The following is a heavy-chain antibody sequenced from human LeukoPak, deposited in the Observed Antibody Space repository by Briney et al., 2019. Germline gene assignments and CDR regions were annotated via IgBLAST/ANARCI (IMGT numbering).Heavy chain of an antibody. D-gene: IGHD2-15*01. CDR2: ISDSGGDT. V-gene: IGHV3-23*01. J-gene: IGHJ4*02. CDR3: TKRGAYGSGRSYFFEF. Sequence: PGGSLRLSCAASGFTFSSHAMSWVRQAPGKGPEWVSSISDSGGDTFYANSMKGRFAISRDNFKNTLYLQMNSLRAEDTAVYFCTKRGAYGSGRSYFFEFWGQGTLVTVSS. CDR1: GFTFSSHA.